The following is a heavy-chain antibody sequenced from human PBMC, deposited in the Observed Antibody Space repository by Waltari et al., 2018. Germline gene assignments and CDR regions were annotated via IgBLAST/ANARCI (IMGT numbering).Heavy chain of an antibody. D-gene: IGHD6-13*01. CDR3: ATLAAAAKDFDY. CDR2: IWYDGSNK. Sequence: QVQLVESGGGVVQPGRSLRLSCAASGFTFSSYGMHWVPQAPGKGLDWVAVIWYDGSNKYYADSVKGRFTISRDNSKNTLYLQMNSLRAEDTAVYYCATLAAAAKDFDYWGQGTLVTVSS. J-gene: IGHJ4*02. CDR1: GFTFSSYG. V-gene: IGHV3-33*01.